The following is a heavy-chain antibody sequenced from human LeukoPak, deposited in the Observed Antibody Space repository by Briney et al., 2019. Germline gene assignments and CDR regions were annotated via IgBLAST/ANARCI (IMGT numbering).Heavy chain of an antibody. CDR2: ISSSSSYI. CDR3: ARAPETYYDFWSGYYTNYGMDV. Sequence: GGSLRLSCAASGFTVSSNYMSWVRQAPGKGLEWVSSISSSSSYIYYADSVKGRFTISRDNAKNSLYLQMNSLRAEDTAVYYCARAPETYYDFWSGYYTNYGMDVWGQGTTVTVSS. D-gene: IGHD3-3*01. CDR1: GFTVSSNY. V-gene: IGHV3-21*01. J-gene: IGHJ6*02.